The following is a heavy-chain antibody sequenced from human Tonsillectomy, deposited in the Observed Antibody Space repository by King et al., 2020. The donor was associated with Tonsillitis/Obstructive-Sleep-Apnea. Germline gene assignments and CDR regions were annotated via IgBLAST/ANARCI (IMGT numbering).Heavy chain of an antibody. J-gene: IGHJ4*02. CDR1: GYSLTSGYY. Sequence: VQLQESGPGLVKPSETLSLTCAVSGYSLTSGYYWGWIRQPPGKGLEWLGSIDHSGSAYYNPSLQSRVTLSVNTSKNEFSLKLSSVTAADTAVYYCARDPIQDTSVPEFWGQGTLVTVSS. V-gene: IGHV4-38-2*02. CDR3: ARDPIQDTSVPEF. D-gene: IGHD3-22*01. CDR2: IDHSGSA.